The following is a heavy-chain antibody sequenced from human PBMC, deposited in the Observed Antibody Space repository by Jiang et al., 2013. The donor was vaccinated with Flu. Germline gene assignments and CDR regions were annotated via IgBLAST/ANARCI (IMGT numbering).Heavy chain of an antibody. CDR3: ADPPYSTY. CDR1: GFTFGSYA. Sequence: VQLLESGGGLVQPGGSLRLSCAASGFTFGSYAMSWVRQAPGKGLEWVSTIGTNGRSTYYADSVKGRFTISRDTSKNTLYLQMNSLRAEDTAVYYCADPPYSTYWGQGTLVTVSS. V-gene: IGHV3-23*01. D-gene: IGHD6-13*01. J-gene: IGHJ4*02. CDR2: IGTNGRST.